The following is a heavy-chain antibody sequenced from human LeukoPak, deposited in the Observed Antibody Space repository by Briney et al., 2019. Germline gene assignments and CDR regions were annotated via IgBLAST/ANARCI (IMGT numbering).Heavy chain of an antibody. CDR3: ARAIQYGSGGYYSYYFDY. CDR2: IYHSGST. D-gene: IGHD3-10*01. V-gene: IGHV4-4*02. CDR1: GGSISSSNW. J-gene: IGHJ4*02. Sequence: KTSETLSLTCAVSGGSISSSNWWSWVRQPPGKGLEWIGEIYHSGSTNYNPSLKGRVTISVDKSKNQFSLKLSSVTAADTAVYYCARAIQYGSGGYYSYYFDYWGQGTLVTVSS.